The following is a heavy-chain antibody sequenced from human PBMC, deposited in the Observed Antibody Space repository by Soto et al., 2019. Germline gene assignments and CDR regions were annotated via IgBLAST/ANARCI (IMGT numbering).Heavy chain of an antibody. CDR1: GGSISSGDYY. D-gene: IGHD3-22*01. J-gene: IGHJ4*02. CDR3: ARIPSSGYYYDFYFDY. V-gene: IGHV4-30-4*01. Sequence: SETLSLTCTVSGGSISSGDYYWSWIRQPPGKGLEWIGYIYYSGSTYYNPSLKSRVTISVDTSKNQFSLKLSSVTAADTAVYYCARIPSSGYYYDFYFDYWGQGTLVTVSS. CDR2: IYYSGST.